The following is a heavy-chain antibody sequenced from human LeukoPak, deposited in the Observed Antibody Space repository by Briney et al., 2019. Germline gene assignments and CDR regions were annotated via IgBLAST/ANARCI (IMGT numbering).Heavy chain of an antibody. Sequence: SETLSLTCTVSGGSISSSSYSWGWVRQPPGKGLEWIVSIYYSGSTYYNPSLKSRVTISVDTSKNQFSLKLSSVTAADTAVYYCARRTIGAVAATGSWFDPWGQGTLVTVSS. J-gene: IGHJ5*02. D-gene: IGHD2-15*01. V-gene: IGHV4-39*01. CDR3: ARRTIGAVAATGSWFDP. CDR2: IYYSGST. CDR1: GGSISSSSYS.